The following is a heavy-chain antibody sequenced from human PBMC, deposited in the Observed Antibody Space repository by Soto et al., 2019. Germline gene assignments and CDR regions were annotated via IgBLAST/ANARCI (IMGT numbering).Heavy chain of an antibody. CDR3: GRAGITMGGGSSNVMDV. Sequence: QVQLVESGGGVVQPGGSLRVSCAASGFTFSTYGSHWVRQAPGKGLEWVALIWYDGDHRYYADSVKGRFTISRDNSKNTLFLKINSLRAEDTAVYYCGRAGITMGGGSSNVMDVWGQGTTVTVSS. V-gene: IGHV3-33*01. J-gene: IGHJ6*02. D-gene: IGHD3-10*01. CDR2: IWYDGDHR. CDR1: GFTFSTYG.